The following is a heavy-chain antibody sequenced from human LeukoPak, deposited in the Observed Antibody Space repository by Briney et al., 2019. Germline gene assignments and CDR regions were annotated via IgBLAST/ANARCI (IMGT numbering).Heavy chain of an antibody. V-gene: IGHV3-21*01. J-gene: IGHJ4*02. CDR1: GFTFSSYS. CDR3: ARDDTTGTAYFDY. Sequence: PGGSLRLSCAVSGFTFSSYSMNWVRQAPGKGLEWVSSISSSSSYIYYEDSVKGRFTISRDNAKDSLYLQMNSLRAEDTAVYYCARDDTTGTAYFDYWGQGTLVPVSS. CDR2: ISSSSSYI. D-gene: IGHD1-1*01.